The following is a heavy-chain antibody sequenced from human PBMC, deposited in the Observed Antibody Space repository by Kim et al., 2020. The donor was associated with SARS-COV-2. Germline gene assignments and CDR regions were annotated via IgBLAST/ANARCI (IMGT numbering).Heavy chain of an antibody. J-gene: IGHJ3*01. V-gene: IGHV3-30*18. CDR2: ISYDGSIK. D-gene: IGHD3-10*01. Sequence: GGSLRLSCGASGFTFNNYAMHWVRQAPGKGLEWVAVISYDGSIKYYADSVKGHFTVSRDSSHNTLYLQMRSLRPEDTALYYCAKSSACFWFEEGLNAFD. CDR1: GFTFNNYA. CDR3: AKSSACFWFEEGLNAFD.